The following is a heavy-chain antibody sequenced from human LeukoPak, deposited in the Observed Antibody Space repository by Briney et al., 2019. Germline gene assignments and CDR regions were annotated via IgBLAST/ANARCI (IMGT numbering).Heavy chain of an antibody. Sequence: GGSLRLSCAASGFTITTNYMNWVRQAPGKGLEWVSVIYGDDETNYADSVKGRFTISRDNSKNTLYLQMNSLRAEDTAVYYCAKDDYGDYVGWYWGQGTLVTVSS. V-gene: IGHV3-53*01. J-gene: IGHJ4*02. CDR2: IYGDDET. CDR1: GFTITTNY. CDR3: AKDDYGDYVGWY. D-gene: IGHD4-17*01.